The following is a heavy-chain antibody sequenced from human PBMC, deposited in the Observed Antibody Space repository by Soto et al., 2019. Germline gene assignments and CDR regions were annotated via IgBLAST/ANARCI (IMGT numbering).Heavy chain of an antibody. CDR2: IYPGDSDT. CDR1: GYSFTSYW. Sequence: GESLKISCQGSGYSFTSYWIGWVRQMPGKGLEWMGIIYPGDSDTRYSPSFQGQVTISADKSVDTAYLQWSSLEASDTAIYYCARQVTNGLTLRYFDLWGRGTLVTVSS. J-gene: IGHJ2*01. CDR3: ARQVTNGLTLRYFDL. D-gene: IGHD2-8*01. V-gene: IGHV5-51*01.